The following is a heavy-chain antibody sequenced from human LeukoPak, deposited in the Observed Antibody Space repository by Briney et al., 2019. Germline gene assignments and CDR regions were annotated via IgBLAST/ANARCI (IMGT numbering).Heavy chain of an antibody. CDR1: GYSFTGFY. V-gene: IGHV1-2*02. CDR2: INPYSGGT. J-gene: IGHJ4*02. CDR3: ARYPPDDF. Sequence: ASVKVSCKASGYSFTGFYLNWVRQAPGEGLEWMGWINPYSGGTNYAQKFQGRVTMTRDTSNTTAYLELNNLTPGDTAVYYCARYPPDDFWGQGTLVAVSS. D-gene: IGHD1-14*01.